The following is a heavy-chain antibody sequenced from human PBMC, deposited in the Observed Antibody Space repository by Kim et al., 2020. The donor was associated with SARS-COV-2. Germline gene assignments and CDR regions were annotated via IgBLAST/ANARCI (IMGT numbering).Heavy chain of an antibody. J-gene: IGHJ4*02. D-gene: IGHD2-8*01. V-gene: IGHV3-30*09. CDR3: VRGRTGMYLFDY. CDR2: ISHDGVSK. CDR1: GFTFKSYS. Sequence: GGSLRLSCGGSGFTFKSYSMYWVRQAPGKGLEWVAVISHDGVSKAYAESVQGRFVTSRDNSKNTVFLQLTSLRRDDSANYYCVRGRTGMYLFDYWGQGTLVTVSS.